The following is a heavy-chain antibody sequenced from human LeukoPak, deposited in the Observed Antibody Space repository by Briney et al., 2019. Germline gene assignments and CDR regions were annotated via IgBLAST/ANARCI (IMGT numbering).Heavy chain of an antibody. CDR3: AREYSSSSGAFDI. J-gene: IGHJ3*02. Sequence: SETLSLTCTVSGGSISSYYWSWIRQPPGKGLEWIGYIYYSRSTNYNPSLKSRVTISVDTSKNQFSLKLSSVTAADTAVYYCAREYSSSSGAFDIWGQGTMVTVSS. CDR2: IYYSRST. D-gene: IGHD6-6*01. V-gene: IGHV4-59*01. CDR1: GGSISSYY.